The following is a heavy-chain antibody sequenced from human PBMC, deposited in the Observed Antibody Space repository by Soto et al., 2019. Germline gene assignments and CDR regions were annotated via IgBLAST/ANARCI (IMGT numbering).Heavy chain of an antibody. Sequence: SETLSLTCTVSGGSISSYYWSWIRQPPGKGLEWIGYIYYSGSTNYNPSLKSRVTISVDTSKNQFSLKLSSVTAADTAVYYCARLYGDYVAFDYWGQGTLVTVSS. CDR2: IYYSGST. CDR3: ARLYGDYVAFDY. V-gene: IGHV4-59*01. J-gene: IGHJ4*02. D-gene: IGHD4-17*01. CDR1: GGSISSYY.